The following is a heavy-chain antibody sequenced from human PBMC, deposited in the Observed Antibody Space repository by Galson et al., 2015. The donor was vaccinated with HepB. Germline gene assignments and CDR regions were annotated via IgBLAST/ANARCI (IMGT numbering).Heavy chain of an antibody. D-gene: IGHD3-10*01. CDR2: IKSKTDGGTT. CDR3: RGTMVRGAVYYYYGMDV. Sequence: SLRLSCAASGFTFSNAWMSWVRQAPGKGLEWVGRIKSKTDGGTTDYAAPVKGRFTISRDDSKNTLYLQMNSLKTEDTAVYYCRGTMVRGAVYYYYGMDVWGQGTTVTVSS. V-gene: IGHV3-15*01. CDR1: GFTFSNAW. J-gene: IGHJ6*02.